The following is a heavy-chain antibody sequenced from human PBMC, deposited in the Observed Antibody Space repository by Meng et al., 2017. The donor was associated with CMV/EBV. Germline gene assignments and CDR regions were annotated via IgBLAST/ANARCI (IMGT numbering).Heavy chain of an antibody. D-gene: IGHD4-17*01. V-gene: IGHV3-74*01. Sequence: GESLKISCAASGFTFSSYWKHWVRQAPGKGLVWVSRINSDGSSTSYADSVKGRFTISRDNAKNTLYLQMNSLRAEDTAVYYCARDPEGPINFLYGDDAFDIWGQGTMVTVSS. J-gene: IGHJ3*02. CDR1: GFTFSSYW. CDR2: INSDGSST. CDR3: ARDPEGPINFLYGDDAFDI.